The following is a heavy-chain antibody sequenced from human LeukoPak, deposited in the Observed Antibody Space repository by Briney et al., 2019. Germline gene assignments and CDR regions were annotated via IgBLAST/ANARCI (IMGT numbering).Heavy chain of an antibody. Sequence: SGTLSLTCAVSGGSISSSNWWSWVRQPPGKGLEWIGSVYYSGSTYYNPSLKSRVTISVDTSKNQFSLKLSSVTAADTAVYYCARLPYYYGSGSYSDYWGQGTLVTVSS. CDR1: GGSISSSNW. J-gene: IGHJ4*02. V-gene: IGHV4-4*02. D-gene: IGHD3-10*01. CDR3: ARLPYYYGSGSYSDY. CDR2: VYYSGST.